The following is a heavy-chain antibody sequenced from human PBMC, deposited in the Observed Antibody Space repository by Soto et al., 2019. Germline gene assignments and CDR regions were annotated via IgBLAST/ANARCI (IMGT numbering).Heavy chain of an antibody. CDR1: GFTVSSNY. CDR3: ARVGAAAGTWYYYYMDV. J-gene: IGHJ6*03. D-gene: IGHD6-13*01. Sequence: GGSLRLSCAASGFTVSSNYMSWVRQAPGKGLEWVSVIYSGGSTYYADSVKGRFTISRHNSKNTLYLQMNSLRAEDTAVYYCARVGAAAGTWYYYYMDVWGKGTTVTVSS. V-gene: IGHV3-53*04. CDR2: IYSGGST.